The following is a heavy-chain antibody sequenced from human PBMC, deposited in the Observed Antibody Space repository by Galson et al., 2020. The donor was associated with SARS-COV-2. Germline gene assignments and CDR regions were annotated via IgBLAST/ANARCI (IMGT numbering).Heavy chain of an antibody. CDR2: ISYDGSNK. Sequence: GESLKISCAASGFTFSSYAMHWVRQAPGKGLEWVAVISYDGSNKYYADSVKDRFTISRDNSKNTLYMQMNSLRAEDTAVYYCAREGRYGDYYYYGMDVWGQGTTVTVSS. D-gene: IGHD4-17*01. CDR3: AREGRYGDYYYYGMDV. CDR1: GFTFSSYA. V-gene: IGHV3-30-3*01. J-gene: IGHJ6*02.